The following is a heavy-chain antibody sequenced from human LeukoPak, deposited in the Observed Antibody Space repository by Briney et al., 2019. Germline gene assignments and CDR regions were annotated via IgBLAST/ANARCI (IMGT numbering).Heavy chain of an antibody. V-gene: IGHV1-24*01. J-gene: IGHJ4*02. CDR1: GYTLTELS. Sequence: RASVKVSCKASGYTLTELSMHWVRQAPGKGLEWMGGFDPEDGETIYAQKFQGRVTMTEDTSTDTAYMELSSLRSEDTAVYYCATGLTKWLVRKYFDYWGQGTLVTVSS. CDR3: ATGLTKWLVRKYFDY. CDR2: FDPEDGET. D-gene: IGHD6-19*01.